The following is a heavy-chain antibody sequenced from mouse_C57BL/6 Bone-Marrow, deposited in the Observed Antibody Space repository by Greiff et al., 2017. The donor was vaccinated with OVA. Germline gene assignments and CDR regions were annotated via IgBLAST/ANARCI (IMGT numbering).Heavy chain of an antibody. Sequence: EVQGVESGGGLVQPKGSLKLSCAASGFTFNTYAMHWVRQAPGKGLEWVARIRSKSSNYATYYADSVKDRFTISRDDSQSMLYLQMNNLKTEDTAMYYCVRVGGGSSLIYYAMDYWGQGTSVTVSS. CDR3: VRVGGGSSLIYYAMDY. CDR1: GFTFNTYA. D-gene: IGHD1-1*01. CDR2: IRSKSSNYAT. J-gene: IGHJ4*01. V-gene: IGHV10-3*01.